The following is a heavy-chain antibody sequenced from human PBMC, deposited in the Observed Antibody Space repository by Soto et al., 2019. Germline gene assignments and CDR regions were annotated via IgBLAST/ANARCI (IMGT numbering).Heavy chain of an antibody. D-gene: IGHD6-19*01. CDR3: AKDRGDLAVAAITGGGDFHI. CDR2: ISYDGDDQ. J-gene: IGHJ3*02. V-gene: IGHV3-30*18. CDR1: GFTLSSYG. Sequence: QLVESGGGVVQPGTSLRLSCVASGFTLSSYGMHWVRQAPGKGLEWVAAISYDGDDQYYGDSVRVRFTISRDNAESTVYLHMNSPRADDTGVYYCAKDRGDLAVAAITGGGDFHIWGRGTMVAVSS.